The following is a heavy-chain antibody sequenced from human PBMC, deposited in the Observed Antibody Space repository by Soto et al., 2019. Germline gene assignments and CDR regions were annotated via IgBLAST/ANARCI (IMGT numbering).Heavy chain of an antibody. D-gene: IGHD4-17*01. J-gene: IGHJ4*02. CDR1: GDSISSSFW. Sequence: SETLSLTCAVSGDSISSSFWWSWVRQPPGKGLEWIGEIYHTESTVYNPSLKSRVTISLDKSKNQFSLNLDSVTAADTAIYYCARYDFGTFDYWGRGTLVTVSS. CDR3: ARYDFGTFDY. CDR2: IYHTEST. V-gene: IGHV4-4*02.